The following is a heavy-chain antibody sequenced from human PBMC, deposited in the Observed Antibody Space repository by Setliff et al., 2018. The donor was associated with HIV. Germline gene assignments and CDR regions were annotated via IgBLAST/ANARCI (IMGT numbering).Heavy chain of an antibody. J-gene: IGHJ6*02. CDR3: ARSRTSSGYYGVTGYGMDV. V-gene: IGHV4-59*01. CDR2: IYYSGST. D-gene: IGHD3-22*01. Sequence: PSVTLSLTCTVSGGSISSDYWSWIRQPPGKGLEWIGYIYYSGSTNYNPSLKSRVTISVATSKNQFSLKLNSVTTADTAVYYCARSRTSSGYYGVTGYGMDVWGQGTTVTVSS. CDR1: GGSISSDY.